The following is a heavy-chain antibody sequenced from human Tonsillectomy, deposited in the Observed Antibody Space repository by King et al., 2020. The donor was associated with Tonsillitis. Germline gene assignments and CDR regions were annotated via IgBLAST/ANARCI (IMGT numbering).Heavy chain of an antibody. Sequence: QLQESGPGLVKPSETLSLSCTVSGGSISNRGYYWGWIRQPPGKGLEWIGSVFYSGRSYYNPSLKSRVTISVDTSKNQFSLKLGSVTAADTAVFYCARHGSGWERRDYFDYWGQGTLVTVSS. V-gene: IGHV4-39*01. CDR3: ARHGSGWERRDYFDY. CDR2: VFYSGRS. D-gene: IGHD1-26*01. CDR1: GGSISNRGYY. J-gene: IGHJ4*02.